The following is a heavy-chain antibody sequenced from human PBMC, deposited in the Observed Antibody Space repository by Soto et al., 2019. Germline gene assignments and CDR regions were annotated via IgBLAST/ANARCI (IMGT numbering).Heavy chain of an antibody. D-gene: IGHD5-18*01. V-gene: IGHV3-30*18. CDR1: GFNFNKYA. CDR2: ISYDGSNK. CDR3: AKQYSYGNDY. J-gene: IGHJ4*02. Sequence: GGSLRLSCAASGFNFNKYAMHWVRQPPGKGLEWVAVISYDGSNKYYADSVKGRFTISRDNSKNTLYLQMNSLRAEDTAVYYCAKQYSYGNDYWGQGTLVTVSS.